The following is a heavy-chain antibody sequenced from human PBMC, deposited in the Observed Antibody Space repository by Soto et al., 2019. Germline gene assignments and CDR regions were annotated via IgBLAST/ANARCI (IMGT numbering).Heavy chain of an antibody. V-gene: IGHV3-30-3*01. Sequence: QVQLVESGGGVVQPGRSLRLSCAASGFTFSSYAMHWVRQAPGKGLEWVAVISYDGSNKYYADSVKGRFTISRDNSKNTLYLQMNSLRAEDTAVYYCARDQLGYIVVVVAATLKPAFDIWGQGTMVTVSS. CDR3: ARDQLGYIVVVVAATLKPAFDI. CDR1: GFTFSSYA. D-gene: IGHD2-15*01. CDR2: ISYDGSNK. J-gene: IGHJ3*02.